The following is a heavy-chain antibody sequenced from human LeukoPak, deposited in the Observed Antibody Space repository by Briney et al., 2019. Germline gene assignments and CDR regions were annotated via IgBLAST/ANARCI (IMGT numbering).Heavy chain of an antibody. D-gene: IGHD3-10*01. CDR2: IYNIGST. CDR3: ARGGYYGSGNDFRFDP. V-gene: IGHV4-61*08. J-gene: IGHJ5*02. Sequence: SETLSLTCGVSGGSITSGVYYWSWIRQPPGKGLEWIGYIYNIGSTYYNPSLKSRVTISVETSKNQFSLKLKSVTAADTAVYYCARGGYYGSGNDFRFDPWGQGTLVTVSS. CDR1: GGSITSGVYY.